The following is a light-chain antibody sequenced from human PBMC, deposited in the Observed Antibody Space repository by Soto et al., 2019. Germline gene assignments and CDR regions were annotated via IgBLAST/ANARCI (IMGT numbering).Light chain of an antibody. CDR1: SSDVGSYNL. Sequence: QSALTQPASVPGSPGQSITLSCTGTSSDVGSYNLVSWYQQHPGKAPKLMIYEGSKRPSGVSNRFSGSKSGNTASLTISGLQAEDEADYYCCSFAGSNTFVFGTGTKLTVL. CDR2: EGS. V-gene: IGLV2-23*03. J-gene: IGLJ1*01. CDR3: CSFAGSNTFV.